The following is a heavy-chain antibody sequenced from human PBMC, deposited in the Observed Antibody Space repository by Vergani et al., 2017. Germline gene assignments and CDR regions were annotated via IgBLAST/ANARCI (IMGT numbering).Heavy chain of an antibody. J-gene: IGHJ6*02. CDR1: GFTFSDFS. V-gene: IGHV3-21*06. CDR3: ARDCTSGGCPDNYGMDV. Sequence: VQLVESGGGLVKPGGSLRLSCAASGFTFSDFSLSWVRQVPGKGVEWVAIIGSSGPYINYADSVKGRFIISRDNTNNSLFLQLRSLRAEDATVYYCARDCTSGGCPDNYGMDVWGQGATVTVSS. CDR2: IGSSGPYI. D-gene: IGHD2-8*01.